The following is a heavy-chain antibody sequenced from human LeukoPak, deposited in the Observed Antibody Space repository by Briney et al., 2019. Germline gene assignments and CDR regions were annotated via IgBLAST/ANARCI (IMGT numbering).Heavy chain of an antibody. CDR2: ISGSGGST. D-gene: IGHD4-11*01. CDR3: ATHDYLNWFDP. CDR1: GFIFNKYA. J-gene: IGHJ5*02. V-gene: IGHV3-23*01. Sequence: GGSLRLSCAASGFIFNKYAMSWVRQAPGKGLEWVSAISGSGGSTYYADSVKGRFTISRDNSKNTLYLQMNSLRAEDTAVYYCATHDYLNWFDPWGQGTLVTVSS.